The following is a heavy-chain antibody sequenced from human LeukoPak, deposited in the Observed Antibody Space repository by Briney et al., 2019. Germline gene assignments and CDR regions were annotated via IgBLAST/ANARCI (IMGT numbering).Heavy chain of an antibody. V-gene: IGHV3-30-3*01. D-gene: IGHD3-10*01. CDR2: ISYDGSDK. CDR3: ARDRDIKFGELFYFDY. Sequence: PGRSLRLSCAASGFIFSNYAMHWVRQAPGKGLEWVALISYDGSDKYYADSVKGRFTISRDNSKNTLYLQMNSLRVEDTAVYYCARDRDIKFGELFYFDYWGQGTLVTVSS. J-gene: IGHJ4*02. CDR1: GFIFSNYA.